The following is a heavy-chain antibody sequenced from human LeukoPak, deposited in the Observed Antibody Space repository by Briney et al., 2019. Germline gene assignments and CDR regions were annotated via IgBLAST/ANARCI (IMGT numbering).Heavy chain of an antibody. V-gene: IGHV3-66*01. CDR3: ARDDSKYYFDY. CDR1: GFTVSSNY. D-gene: IGHD2-21*01. CDR2: LYSGGST. J-gene: IGHJ4*02. Sequence: PGGSLRLSCAASGFTVSSNYMSWVRQAPGKGLEWVSVLYSGGSTYYADSVKGRFTISRDNSKNTLYLQMNSLRAEDTALYYCARDDSKYYFDYWGQGTLVTVSS.